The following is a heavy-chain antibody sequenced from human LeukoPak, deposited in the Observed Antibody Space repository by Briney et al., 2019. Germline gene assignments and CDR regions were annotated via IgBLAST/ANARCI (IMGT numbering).Heavy chain of an antibody. J-gene: IGHJ6*02. CDR3: ATAAEVYYYYGMDV. CDR1: GFTVSSYY. V-gene: IGHV3-53*01. D-gene: IGHD6-13*01. CDR2: IYSGGST. Sequence: GGSLSLSCAASGFTVSSYYMSWVRPAPGKGLEWVSVIYSGGSTYYADSVKGRFTISRDNSENTLYLQVNSLRAEDTAVYYCATAAEVYYYYGMDVWGQGTTVTVSS.